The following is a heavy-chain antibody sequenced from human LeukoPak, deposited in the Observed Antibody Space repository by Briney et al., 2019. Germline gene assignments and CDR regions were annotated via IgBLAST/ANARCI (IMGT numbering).Heavy chain of an antibody. Sequence: GGSLRLSCAAAGFTFSNDWMSWVREAPGKELEWVAKIKQDGSDKYYVDSVKGRFTISRDNANNSVYLQMNSLRVEDTAVYYCAKLFSRCASSWGQGTLVTVSS. CDR1: GFTFSNDW. V-gene: IGHV3-7*01. CDR3: AKLFSRCASS. J-gene: IGHJ4*02. D-gene: IGHD2-8*02. CDR2: IKQDGSDK.